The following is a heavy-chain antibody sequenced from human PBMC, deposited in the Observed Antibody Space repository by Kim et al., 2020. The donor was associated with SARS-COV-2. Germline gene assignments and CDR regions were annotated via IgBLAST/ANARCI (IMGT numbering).Heavy chain of an antibody. J-gene: IGHJ4*02. CDR3: ARDRGSGSYKSGIFDY. Sequence: GGSLRLSCAASGFTFSSYSMNWVRQAPGKGLEWVSYISTSSSTIYYADSVKGRFTISRDNAKNSLYLQMNSLRDEDTAVYYWARDRGSGSYKSGIFDYWGRGTPVTVS. D-gene: IGHD1-26*01. CDR1: GFTFSSYS. V-gene: IGHV3-48*02. CDR2: ISTSSSTI.